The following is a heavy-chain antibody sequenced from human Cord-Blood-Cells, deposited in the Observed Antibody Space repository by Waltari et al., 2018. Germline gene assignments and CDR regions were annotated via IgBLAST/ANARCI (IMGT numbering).Heavy chain of an antibody. CDR2: INPNSGGT. CDR3: ASSSRVDFWSGYDFDY. CDR1: GYTFTGYS. V-gene: IGHV1-2*04. D-gene: IGHD3-3*01. J-gene: IGHJ4*02. Sequence: QVQLVQSGAEVKKPGASVKVSCKASGYTFTGYSMHWVRQAPGQGLEWMGRINPNSGGTNYAQKFQGWVTMTRDTAISTAYMELSRLRSDDTAVYYCASSSRVDFWSGYDFDYWGQGTLVTVSS.